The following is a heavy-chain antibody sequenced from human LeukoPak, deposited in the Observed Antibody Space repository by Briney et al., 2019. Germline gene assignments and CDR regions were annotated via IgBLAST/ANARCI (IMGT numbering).Heavy chain of an antibody. Sequence: GGSLRLSCAASGFTFSNAWMSWVRQAPGKGLEWVGRIKSKTDGGTTDYAAPVKGRFTISRDDSKNTLYLQMNSLKTEDTAAYYCTTVDFWSGYYNIPWGQGTLVTVSS. CDR3: TTVDFWSGYYNIP. CDR1: GFTFSNAW. D-gene: IGHD3-3*01. J-gene: IGHJ5*02. CDR2: IKSKTDGGTT. V-gene: IGHV3-15*01.